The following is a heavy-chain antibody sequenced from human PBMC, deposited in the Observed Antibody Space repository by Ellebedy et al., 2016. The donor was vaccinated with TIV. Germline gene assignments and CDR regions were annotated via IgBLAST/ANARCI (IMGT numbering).Heavy chain of an antibody. CDR2: IRQDGSDM. J-gene: IGHJ2*01. CDR3: ARAIYGASYL. CDR1: RFSFSSYW. Sequence: GGSLRLSCAASRFSFSSYWMGWVRQAPGKGLEWVANIRQDGSDMYYVDSVKGRFTISRDYAGNSLFLQMNSLGAEDTAVYYCARAIYGASYLWGRGTLVTVSS. D-gene: IGHD4-17*01. V-gene: IGHV3-7*01.